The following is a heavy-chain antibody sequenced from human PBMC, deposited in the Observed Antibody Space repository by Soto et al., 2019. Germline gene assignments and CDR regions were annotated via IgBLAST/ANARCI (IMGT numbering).Heavy chain of an antibody. Sequence: AVKVTCKASGCTFSRYTGRWLGQIRGRGLEWMGGSIPDFGTTNYAQRFQGRVSITAHESPNTVFMELTTLTAEDTDGYYCARSRRTTHVAVACPYYYIGLWGRGTLVTVSS. CDR2: SIPDFGTT. CDR1: GCTFSRYT. J-gene: IGHJ2*01. V-gene: IGHV1-69*13. D-gene: IGHD6-19*01. CDR3: ARSRRTTHVAVACPYYYIGL.